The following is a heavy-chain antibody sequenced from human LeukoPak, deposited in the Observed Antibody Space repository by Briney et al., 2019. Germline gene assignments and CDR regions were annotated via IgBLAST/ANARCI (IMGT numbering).Heavy chain of an antibody. J-gene: IGHJ4*02. CDR3: ASLGSRHCSSTSCYDY. CDR1: GFTFSNYW. D-gene: IGHD2-2*01. Sequence: GGSLRLSCAASGFTFSNYWMSWVRQAPGKGLEWVASIHQHGNEKYFVDSVRGRFTISRDNAKNSLYLQMNSLRAEDTAVYFCASLGSRHCSSTSCYDYWGQGTLVTVSS. CDR2: IHQHGNEK. V-gene: IGHV3-7*01.